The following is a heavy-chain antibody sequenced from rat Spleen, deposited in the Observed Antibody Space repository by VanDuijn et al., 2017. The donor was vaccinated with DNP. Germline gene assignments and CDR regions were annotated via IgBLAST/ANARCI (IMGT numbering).Heavy chain of an antibody. J-gene: IGHJ1*01. D-gene: IGHD1-10*01. Sequence: EVLLQESGPGLVKPSQSLSLTCSVTGFSITNNFKWSWIRKFPGNKLEWMGYVTNAGSTDYNPSLKSRISITTDTSKNQFFLQLNSVATEDTATYYCARRVYNNYWYFDFWGPGTMVTVSS. CDR2: VTNAGST. CDR3: ARRVYNNYWYFDF. CDR1: GFSITNNFK. V-gene: IGHV3-3*01.